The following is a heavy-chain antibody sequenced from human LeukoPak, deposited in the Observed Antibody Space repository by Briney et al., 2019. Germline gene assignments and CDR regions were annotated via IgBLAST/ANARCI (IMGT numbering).Heavy chain of an antibody. D-gene: IGHD6-13*01. J-gene: IGHJ4*02. CDR3: ATRASNGAGY. CDR2: IFPVDADT. Sequence: GESLQISCKGSAYSFTNSFIDWVRQMRRKGREWMAIIFPVDADTRYSPSSPGQVTISADRSTPTAYLQWSILNVSDPAMDFCATRASNGAGYWGQGTLVTVSS. V-gene: IGHV5-51*01. CDR1: AYSFTNSF.